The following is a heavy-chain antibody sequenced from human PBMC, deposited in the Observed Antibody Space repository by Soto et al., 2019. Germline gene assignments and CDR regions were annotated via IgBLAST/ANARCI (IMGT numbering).Heavy chain of an antibody. CDR3: ARHRQLFDVYYYYYGMDV. CDR2: TYPGDSDT. CDR1: GYSFTSYW. D-gene: IGHD6-6*01. J-gene: IGHJ6*02. Sequence: PGESLKISCKGSGYSFTSYWIGWVRQMPGKGLEWMGITYPGDSDTRYSPSFQGQVTISADKSISTAYLQWSSLKASDTAMYYCARHRQLFDVYYYYYGMDVWGQGTTVTVSS. V-gene: IGHV5-51*01.